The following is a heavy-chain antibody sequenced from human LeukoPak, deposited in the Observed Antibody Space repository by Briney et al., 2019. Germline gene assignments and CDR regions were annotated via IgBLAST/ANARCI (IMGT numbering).Heavy chain of an antibody. CDR2: IYHSGST. Sequence: SETLSLTCTVSGGSISSGGYYWSWIRQPPGKGLEWIGYIYHSGSTNYNPSLKSRVTISVDTSKNQFSLKLSSVTAADTAVYYCARGRRYSSSWYGGGWGQGTLVTVSS. CDR3: ARGRRYSSSWYGGG. V-gene: IGHV4-30-2*01. D-gene: IGHD6-13*01. J-gene: IGHJ4*02. CDR1: GGSISSGGYY.